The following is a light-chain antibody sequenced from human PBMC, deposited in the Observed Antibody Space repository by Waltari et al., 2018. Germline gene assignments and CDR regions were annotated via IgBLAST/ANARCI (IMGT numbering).Light chain of an antibody. Sequence: QSALTQPASVSGSPGQSITISCTGTSSYVGSYNFVTWYQQHPGKAPKLMIYEASKRPSGVSNRFSGSKSGNTASLTISGLQAEDEADYYCCSYTTSDTFVFGGGTKLTVL. CDR1: SSYVGSYNF. J-gene: IGLJ2*01. CDR3: CSYTTSDTFV. V-gene: IGLV2-23*02. CDR2: EAS.